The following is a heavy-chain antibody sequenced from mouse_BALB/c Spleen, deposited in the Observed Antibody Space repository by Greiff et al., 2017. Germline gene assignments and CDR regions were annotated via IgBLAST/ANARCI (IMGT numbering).Heavy chain of an antibody. J-gene: IGHJ2*01. D-gene: IGHD2-2*01. CDR3: ARGGLRYFDY. CDR1: GFTFSSYA. V-gene: IGHV5-6-5*01. Sequence: EVKVVESGGGLVKPGGSLKLSCAASGFTFSSYAMSWVRQTPEKRLEWVASISSGGSTYYPDSVKGRFTISRDNARNILYLQMSSLRSEDTAMYYCARGGLRYFDYWGQGTTLTVSS. CDR2: ISSGGST.